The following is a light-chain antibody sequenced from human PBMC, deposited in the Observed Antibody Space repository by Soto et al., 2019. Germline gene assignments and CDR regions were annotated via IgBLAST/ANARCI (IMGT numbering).Light chain of an antibody. CDR3: QQYHSYGT. CDR2: KAS. J-gene: IGKJ1*01. V-gene: IGKV1-5*03. CDR1: QSISSW. Sequence: DIQMTQSPSTLSASVGDRVTITCRASQSISSWLAWYQQKPGKSPKLLLYKASSLESGVPSRFSCSGSEKEFTLTISSVQPDDFATYYCQQYHSYGTFGQGTKLEIK.